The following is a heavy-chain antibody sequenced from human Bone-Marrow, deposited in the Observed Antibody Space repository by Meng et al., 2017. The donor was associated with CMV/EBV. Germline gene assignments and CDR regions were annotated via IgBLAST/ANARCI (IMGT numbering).Heavy chain of an antibody. D-gene: IGHD3-22*01. CDR1: TSYG. J-gene: IGHJ4*02. Sequence: TSYGISWVRQGPGQGLEWMGWISAYNGNTNYAQKLQGRVTMTTDTSTRTAYMELRSLRSDDTAVYYCARDRVSQHKYYYDSSGYFDYWGQGTLVTVSS. V-gene: IGHV1-18*01. CDR2: ISAYNGNT. CDR3: ARDRVSQHKYYYDSSGYFDY.